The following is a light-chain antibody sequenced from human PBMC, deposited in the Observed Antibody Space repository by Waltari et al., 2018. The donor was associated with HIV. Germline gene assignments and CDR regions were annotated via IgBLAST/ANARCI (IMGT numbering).Light chain of an antibody. CDR1: QSILFTSNNKNY. V-gene: IGKV4-1*01. Sequence: DVVMTQSPDSLAVSLGERATINCKYSQSILFTSNNKNYLAWYQHKPGQPPKLLIYWASTRASGVPDRFSGSGSGTDFTLTISCLQAEDVAVYFCHQYSRTPTTFGGGTRVEIK. CDR2: WAS. J-gene: IGKJ4*01. CDR3: HQYSRTPTT.